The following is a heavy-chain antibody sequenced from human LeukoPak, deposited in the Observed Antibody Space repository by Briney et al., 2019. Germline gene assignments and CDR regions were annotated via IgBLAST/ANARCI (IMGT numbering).Heavy chain of an antibody. V-gene: IGHV3-7*04. CDR3: ARGSDGAFDY. Sequence: PGGSLRLSCAASGFTLRSFRMNWVRQAPGKGLQWVATIKLDGSEQYCVDPVKGRFTISRDNAKNSLYLQMNSLRAEDTAVYYCARGSDGAFDYWGQGTLVTVSS. D-gene: IGHD2-15*01. J-gene: IGHJ4*02. CDR1: GFTLRSFR. CDR2: IKLDGSEQ.